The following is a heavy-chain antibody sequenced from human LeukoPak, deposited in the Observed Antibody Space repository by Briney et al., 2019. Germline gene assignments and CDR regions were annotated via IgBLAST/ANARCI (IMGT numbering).Heavy chain of an antibody. CDR3: ARDYSYDSGGYYTPFDI. CDR1: GGFINSGGFY. V-gene: IGHV4-31*03. J-gene: IGHJ3*02. Sequence: PSETLSLTCTVSGGFINSGGFYWNWIRQHPGKGLEWIGNIYYRGSTNYSPSLKSRVSISVDTSKNQFSLKLSSVTAADTAVYYCARDYSYDSGGYYTPFDIWGQGTMVTVSS. D-gene: IGHD3-22*01. CDR2: IYYRGST.